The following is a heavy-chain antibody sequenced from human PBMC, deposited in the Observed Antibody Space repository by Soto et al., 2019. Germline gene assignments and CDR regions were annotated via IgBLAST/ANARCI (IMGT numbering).Heavy chain of an antibody. D-gene: IGHD4-4*01. J-gene: IGHJ1*01. CDR2: IWYDGSNE. CDR3: ASDWKTTGY. Sequence: QVQLVESGGGVVQPGRSLRLSCAASGFTFSSYGMHWDRQAPGKGLEWVAVIWYDGSNEYYADSVKGRFTISRDNSKNPLYLQMNSLRAEDTAVYYCASDWKTTGYWGQGTLVTVSS. CDR1: GFTFSSYG. V-gene: IGHV3-33*01.